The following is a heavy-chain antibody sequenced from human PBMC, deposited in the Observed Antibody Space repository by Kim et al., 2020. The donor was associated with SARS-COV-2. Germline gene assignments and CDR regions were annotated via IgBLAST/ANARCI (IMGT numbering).Heavy chain of an antibody. CDR3: ARDREALTYYYDSSGSPDWFDP. D-gene: IGHD3-22*01. J-gene: IGHJ5*02. CDR2: INPSGGST. CDR1: GYTFTSYY. V-gene: IGHV1-46*01. Sequence: ASVKVSCKASGYTFTSYYMHWVRQAPGQGLEWMGIINPSGGSTSYAQKFQGRVTMTRDTSTSTVYMELSSLRSEDTAVYYCARDREALTYYYDSSGSPDWFDPWGQGTLVTVSS.